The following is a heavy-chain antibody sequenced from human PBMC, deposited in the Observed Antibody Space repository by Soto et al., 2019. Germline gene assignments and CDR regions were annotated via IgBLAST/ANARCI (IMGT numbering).Heavy chain of an antibody. CDR2: INHSGST. Sequence: XATLSLPCAVYGGSFSGYYWSWIRQPAGKGLEWIGEINHSGSTNYNPSRKSRVTISVDTSKNQFSLKVTSVTAADTAVYFCARVNKVQDAVLGYFDLWGRGTLVTVSS. J-gene: IGHJ4*02. CDR3: ARVNKVQDAVLGYFDL. D-gene: IGHD2-8*01. V-gene: IGHV4-34*01. CDR1: GGSFSGYY.